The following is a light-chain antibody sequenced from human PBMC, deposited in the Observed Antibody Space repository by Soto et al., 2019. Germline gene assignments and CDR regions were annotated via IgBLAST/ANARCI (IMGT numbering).Light chain of an antibody. V-gene: IGLV2-11*01. CDR2: GVY. CDR1: SSDVGGYNY. J-gene: IGLJ1*01. Sequence: QSVLTQPRSVSGSPGQSVTISCAGTSSDVGGYNYVSWYQQHPGKAPKLMIYGVYERPSGVPDRFSGSKSGNTASLSISGLQAEDEADYYCCSYGGSFYVFGTGTKVTVL. CDR3: CSYGGSFYV.